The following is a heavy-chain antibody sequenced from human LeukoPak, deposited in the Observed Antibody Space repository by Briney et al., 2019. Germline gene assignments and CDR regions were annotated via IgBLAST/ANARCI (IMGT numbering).Heavy chain of an antibody. D-gene: IGHD6-6*01. CDR1: GFTFDDYA. V-gene: IGHV3-9*01. J-gene: IGHJ4*02. CDR2: ISWNSGSI. CDR3: AKDTSARIGSAFDY. Sequence: GRSLRLSCAASGFTFDDYAMHWVRQAPGKGLEWVSGISWNSGSIGYADSVKGRFTISRDNAKNSLYLQMNSLRAEDTALYYCAKDTSARIGSAFDYWGQGTLVTVSS.